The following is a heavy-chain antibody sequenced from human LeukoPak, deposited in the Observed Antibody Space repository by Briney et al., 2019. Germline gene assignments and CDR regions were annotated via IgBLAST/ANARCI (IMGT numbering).Heavy chain of an antibody. D-gene: IGHD2-15*01. CDR1: GFTFSSYW. V-gene: IGHV3-7*01. CDR3: AKDSVGGQNWFDP. CDR2: IKQDGSEK. J-gene: IGHJ5*02. Sequence: GGSLRLSCAASGFTFSSYWMSWVRQAPGKGLEWVANIKQDGSEKYYVDSVKGRFTISRDNAKNSLYLQMNSLRAEDTAVYYCAKDSVGGQNWFDPWGQGTLVTVSS.